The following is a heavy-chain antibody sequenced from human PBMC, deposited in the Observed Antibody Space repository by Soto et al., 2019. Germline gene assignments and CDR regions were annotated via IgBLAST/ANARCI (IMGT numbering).Heavy chain of an antibody. CDR2: IIPIFGAA. CDR3: ARALFPHFYRSSGHGGY. Sequence: QVQLVQSGAEVKKPGSSVKVSCKASGGAFSSYVISWVRQAPGQGLEWMGGIIPIFGAANYAQRFQGRVTITADESTRTAYMELSSLRSEDTAVECCARALFPHFYRSSGHGGYWGQGTLVTVSS. CDR1: GGAFSSYV. V-gene: IGHV1-69*12. D-gene: IGHD3-22*01. J-gene: IGHJ4*02.